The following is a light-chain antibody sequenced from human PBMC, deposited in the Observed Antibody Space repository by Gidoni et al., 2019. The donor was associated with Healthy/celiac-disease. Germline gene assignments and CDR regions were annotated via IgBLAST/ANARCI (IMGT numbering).Light chain of an antibody. CDR3: SSYTSSSTPWV. J-gene: IGLJ3*02. V-gene: IGLV2-14*01. CDR2: AVS. CDR1: SSDVGGYNY. Sequence: QSALTQPASVSGSPGQSITISCTGTSSDVGGYNYVSWYQQHLGKAPKLMIYAVSTRPSGVSHRFSCSQSGNTASLTISGLHAEDESDYYCSSYTSSSTPWVFGGGTKLTVL.